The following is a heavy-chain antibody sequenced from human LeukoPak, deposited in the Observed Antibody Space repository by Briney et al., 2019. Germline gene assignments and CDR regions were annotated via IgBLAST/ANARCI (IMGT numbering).Heavy chain of an antibody. CDR1: GGSFSGYY. J-gene: IGHJ4*02. Sequence: SETLSLTCAVYGGSFSGYYWSWIRQPPGKGLEWIGEINHSGSTNYNPSLKSRVTISVDTSKNQFSLKLSSVTAADTAVYYCARGLFGSWGQGTLVTVSS. V-gene: IGHV4-34*01. D-gene: IGHD3-10*01. CDR2: INHSGST. CDR3: ARGLFGS.